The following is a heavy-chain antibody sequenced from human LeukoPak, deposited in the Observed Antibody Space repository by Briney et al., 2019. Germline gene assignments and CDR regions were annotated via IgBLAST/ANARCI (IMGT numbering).Heavy chain of an antibody. CDR2: ISSSSSYI. Sequence: GGSLRLSCPASGFTFSSYSMTWVRQAPGKGLEWVSSISSSSSYIYYADSVKGRFTISRDNSKNTLYLQMNSLRAEDTAVYYCATRGSSWYTYYYYMDVWGKGTTVTISS. V-gene: IGHV3-21*01. CDR3: ATRGSSWYTYYYYMDV. J-gene: IGHJ6*03. D-gene: IGHD6-13*01. CDR1: GFTFSSYS.